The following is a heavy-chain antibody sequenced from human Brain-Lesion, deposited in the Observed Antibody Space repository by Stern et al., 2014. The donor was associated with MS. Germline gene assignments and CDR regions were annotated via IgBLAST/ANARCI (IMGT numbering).Heavy chain of an antibody. D-gene: IGHD2-15*01. CDR1: GGSVSSTSYA. CDR2: IYYSGNT. CDR3: AGEEDIRYCSGGSCTGNWFDP. J-gene: IGHJ5*02. V-gene: IGHV4-39*02. Sequence: VQLVESGPGLVKPSETLSLTCTVAGGSVSSTSYAWAWIRQPPGKGLEWIGTIYYSGNTYYSPSLKSPLTISLDTSKNHFSRQLGSVTAADTAVYYCAGEEDIRYCSGGSCTGNWFDPWGQGTLVTVSS.